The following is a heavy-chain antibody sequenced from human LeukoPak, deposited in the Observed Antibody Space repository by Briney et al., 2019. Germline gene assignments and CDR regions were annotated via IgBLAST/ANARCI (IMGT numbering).Heavy chain of an antibody. Sequence: SETLSLTCTVSGGSISSYYWSWIRQPPGKGLEWIGYIYYSGSTNNYPSLKSRVTISVDTSKNQFSLKLSSATAADTAVYYCTRGPYYDILTGYSWVFDYWGQGTLVTVSS. CDR3: TRGPYYDILTGYSWVFDY. CDR1: GGSISSYY. V-gene: IGHV4-59*01. D-gene: IGHD3-9*01. CDR2: IYYSGST. J-gene: IGHJ4*02.